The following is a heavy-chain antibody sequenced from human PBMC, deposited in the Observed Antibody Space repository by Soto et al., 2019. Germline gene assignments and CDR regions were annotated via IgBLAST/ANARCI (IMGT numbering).Heavy chain of an antibody. V-gene: IGHV1-18*04. J-gene: IGHJ4*02. CDR3: ARVPYLRNYFDY. CDR2: ISAYNGNT. CDR1: GYTFTSYG. D-gene: IGHD3-10*01. Sequence: ASVKVSCKASGYTFTSYGISWVRQAPGQGLEWMGWISAYNGNTNYAQKLQGRATMTTDTSTSTAYMELRSLRSDDTAVYYCARVPYLRNYFDYWGQGTLVTVSS.